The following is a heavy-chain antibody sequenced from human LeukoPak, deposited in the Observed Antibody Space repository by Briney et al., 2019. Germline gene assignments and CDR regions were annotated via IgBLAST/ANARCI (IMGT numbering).Heavy chain of an antibody. V-gene: IGHV4-61*02. CDR3: ARGRYYYGSGNYFDY. D-gene: IGHD3-10*01. CDR2: IYTSEST. Sequence: SQTLSLTCTVSGGSISSGSYYWSWIRQPAGKGLEWIGRIYTSESTNYNPSLKSRVTISVDTSKNQFSLKLSSVTAADTAVYYCARGRYYYGSGNYFDYWGQGTLVTVSS. J-gene: IGHJ4*02. CDR1: GGSISSGSYY.